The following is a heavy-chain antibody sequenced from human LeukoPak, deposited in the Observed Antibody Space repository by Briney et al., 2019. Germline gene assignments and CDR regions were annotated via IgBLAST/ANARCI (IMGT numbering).Heavy chain of an antibody. J-gene: IGHJ5*02. V-gene: IGHV4-59*01. CDR1: GGSISSYY. CDR2: IYYSGST. CDR3: AREGLGYGDYGFDP. Sequence: KPSETLSLTCTVSGGSISSYYWSWIRQPPGKGLGWIGYIYYSGSTNYNPSLKSRVTISVDTSKNQFSLKLSSVTAADTAVYYCAREGLGYGDYGFDPWGQGTLVTVSP. D-gene: IGHD4-17*01.